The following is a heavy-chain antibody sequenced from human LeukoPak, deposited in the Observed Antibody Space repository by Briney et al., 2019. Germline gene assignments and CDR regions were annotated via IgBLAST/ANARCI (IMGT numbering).Heavy chain of an antibody. V-gene: IGHV3-23*01. D-gene: IGHD3-22*01. CDR3: AKNVTMIVDSDAFDI. Sequence: GGSLRLSCAASGFTFSSYAMSWVRQAPGKGLEWVSAISGSGGSTYYADSVKGRFTISRDNSKNTLYLQTNSLRAEDTAVYYCAKNVTMIVDSDAFDIWGQGTMATVSS. CDR1: GFTFSSYA. CDR2: ISGSGGST. J-gene: IGHJ3*02.